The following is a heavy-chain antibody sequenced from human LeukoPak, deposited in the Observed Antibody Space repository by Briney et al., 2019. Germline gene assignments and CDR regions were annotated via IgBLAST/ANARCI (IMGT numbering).Heavy chain of an antibody. CDR2: IIPILGIA. J-gene: IGHJ3*02. V-gene: IGHV1-69*04. Sequence: GASVKVSCKASGGTFSSYAISWVRQAPGQGLEWMGRIIPILGIANYAQKFQGRVTITADKSTSTAYMELSSLRSEDTAVYYCARGHDSSGYYYNAFDIWGQGTMVTVSS. CDR3: ARGHDSSGYYYNAFDI. D-gene: IGHD3-22*01. CDR1: GGTFSSYA.